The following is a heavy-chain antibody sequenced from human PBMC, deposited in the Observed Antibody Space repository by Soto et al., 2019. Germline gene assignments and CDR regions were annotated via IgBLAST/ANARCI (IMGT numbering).Heavy chain of an antibody. V-gene: IGHV3-23*01. CDR1: GFTFTSYA. D-gene: IGHD5-12*01. Sequence: EVQLLESGGGLVQPGGSLRLSCAASGFTFTSYAMSWVRQAPGKGLEWVSAISGSGGSTYYADSVKGRFTIPRDNSKNTLYLQMNSLRAEDTAVYYCARHSGYGVLGDYWGQGTLVTVSS. CDR3: ARHSGYGVLGDY. J-gene: IGHJ4*02. CDR2: ISGSGGST.